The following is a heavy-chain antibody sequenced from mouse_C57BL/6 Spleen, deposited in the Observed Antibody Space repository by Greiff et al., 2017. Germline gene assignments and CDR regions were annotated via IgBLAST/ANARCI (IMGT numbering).Heavy chain of an antibody. Sequence: EVQLQQSGAELVKPGASVKLSCTASGFNIKDYYMHWVKQRTEQGLEWIGRIDPEDGETKYAPKYPGKATITADTSSNTAYLQLSSLTSDDTAVYYCARGNGSSPFAYWGQGTLVTVSA. CDR2: IDPEDGET. J-gene: IGHJ3*01. CDR3: ARGNGSSPFAY. D-gene: IGHD1-1*01. CDR1: GFNIKDYY. V-gene: IGHV14-2*01.